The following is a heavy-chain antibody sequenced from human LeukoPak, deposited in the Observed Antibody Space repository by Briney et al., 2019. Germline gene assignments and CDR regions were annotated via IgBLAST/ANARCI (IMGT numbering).Heavy chain of an antibody. J-gene: IGHJ4*02. CDR3: ASPSSSSSTYDY. V-gene: IGHV4-39*01. CDR2: IHYSGTT. Sequence: SETLSLTCTVPGGSISRSSYYWGWIRQPPGKGLEWIGSIHYSGTTYYNASLKSRVTISVDTSKNQFSLKLNSVTAADTAVYYCASPSSSSSTYDYWGQGTLVTVSS. D-gene: IGHD6-6*01. CDR1: GGSISRSSYY.